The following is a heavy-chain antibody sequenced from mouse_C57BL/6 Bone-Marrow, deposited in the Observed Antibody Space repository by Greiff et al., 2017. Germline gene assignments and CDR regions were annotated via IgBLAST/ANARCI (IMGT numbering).Heavy chain of an antibody. J-gene: IGHJ1*03. CDR2: INPSSGYT. CDR3: ARYTYDYDEDWYFDV. V-gene: IGHV1-4*01. D-gene: IGHD2-4*01. Sequence: VQLQQSGAELARPGASVKMSCKASGYTFTSYTMHWVKQRPGQGLEWIGYINPSSGYTKYNQKFKDKATLTADKSSSTAYMQLSSLTSEDSAVYYCARYTYDYDEDWYFDVWGTGTTVTVSS. CDR1: GYTFTSYT.